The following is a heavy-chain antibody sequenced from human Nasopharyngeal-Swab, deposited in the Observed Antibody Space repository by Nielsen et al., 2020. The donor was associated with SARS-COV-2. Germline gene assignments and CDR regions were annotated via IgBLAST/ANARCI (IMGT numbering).Heavy chain of an antibody. CDR3: TREYDDSWYAEIFDY. CDR2: IRSKANGGTT. Sequence: GGSLRLSCTASGFTFGDYAMSWVRRAPGKGLEWVGFIRSKANGGTTEYAASVKGRFTISRDDSKSIAYLQLNSLKTEDTAVYYCTREYDDSWYAEIFDYWGQGTLVTVSS. J-gene: IGHJ4*02. D-gene: IGHD6-13*01. V-gene: IGHV3-49*04. CDR1: GFTFGDYA.